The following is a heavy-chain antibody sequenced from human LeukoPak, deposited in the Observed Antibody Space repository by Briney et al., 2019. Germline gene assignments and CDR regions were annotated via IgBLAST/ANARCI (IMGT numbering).Heavy chain of an antibody. V-gene: IGHV4-59*01. CDR3: ERVSGIAAATVGNWFDP. CDR2: IYYSGST. J-gene: IGHJ5*02. Sequence: PSETLSLTCPVSGGSISSYYWSWIRQPPGKGLEWIGYIYYSGSTNYNPSLKSRVTISVDTSKNQFSLKLSSVTAADTAVYYCERVSGIAAATVGNWFDPWGQGTLVTVSS. CDR1: GGSISSYY. D-gene: IGHD6-13*01.